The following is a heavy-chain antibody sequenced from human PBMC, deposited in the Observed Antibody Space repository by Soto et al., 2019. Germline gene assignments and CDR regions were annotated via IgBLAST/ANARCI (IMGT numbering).Heavy chain of an antibody. Sequence: EVQLVESGGGVVRPGGSLRLSCAASGFTFDDYGMSWVRQAPGKGLEWVSGINWNGGSTGYADSVKGRFTISRDNAKNSLYLQMNSLRAEDTALYYCARLINDYGDGDYYYYFGLDVWGQGTTVTVSS. V-gene: IGHV3-20*04. J-gene: IGHJ6*02. CDR2: INWNGGST. D-gene: IGHD4-17*01. CDR1: GFTFDDYG. CDR3: ARLINDYGDGDYYYYFGLDV.